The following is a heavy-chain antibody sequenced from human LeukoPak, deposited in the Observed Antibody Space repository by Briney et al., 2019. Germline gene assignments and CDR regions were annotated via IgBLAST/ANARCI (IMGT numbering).Heavy chain of an antibody. V-gene: IGHV3-30*03. CDR3: ARVSGGGDY. J-gene: IGHJ4*02. Sequence: GGSLRLSCAASGFTFSNYVMHWVRQAPGKGLEGVAFISYDGSNKYYADSVKGRFTISRDNSKNTLYLQMNSLRAEDTAVYYCARVSGGGDYWGQGTLVTVSS. CDR2: ISYDGSNK. CDR1: GFTFSNYV. D-gene: IGHD3-10*01.